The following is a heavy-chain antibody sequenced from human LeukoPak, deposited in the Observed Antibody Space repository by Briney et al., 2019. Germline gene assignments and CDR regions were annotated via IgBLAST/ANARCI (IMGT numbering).Heavy chain of an antibody. CDR3: ARGRYGDYYFDY. V-gene: IGHV3-74*01. CDR2: IKSDGSST. CDR1: GFTFSSYC. D-gene: IGHD4-17*01. Sequence: PGGSLRLSCAASGFTFSSYCMHWVRQAPGKGLVWVSRIKSDGSSTTYADSVKGRSTISRDNAKNSLYLQMNSLRNEDTAVYYCARGRYGDYYFDYWGQGTLVTVSS. J-gene: IGHJ4*02.